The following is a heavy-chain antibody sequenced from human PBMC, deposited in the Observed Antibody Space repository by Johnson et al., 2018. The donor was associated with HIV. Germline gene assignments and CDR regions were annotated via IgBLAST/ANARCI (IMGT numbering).Heavy chain of an antibody. CDR3: ARGSRYTHDNDDVYLLHAFDI. Sequence: VQLVESGGGVVQSGRSLRLSCVASGFTSSSYAMSWVRQASGKGLEWVSAISGSGGSTYYADSVKGRFTISRDNSKNTLYLQLNSLRAEDTAVYYCARGSRYTHDNDDVYLLHAFDIWGQGTVVTVAS. CDR2: ISGSGGST. CDR1: GFTSSSYA. J-gene: IGHJ3*02. D-gene: IGHD3-16*01. V-gene: IGHV3-23*04.